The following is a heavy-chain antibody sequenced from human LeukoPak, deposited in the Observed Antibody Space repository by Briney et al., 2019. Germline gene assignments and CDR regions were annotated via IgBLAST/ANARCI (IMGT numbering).Heavy chain of an antibody. V-gene: IGHV4-31*03. CDR1: GGSVSSGNYS. CDR3: ARDTRLRGTNWFDP. CDR2: VSHSGPT. Sequence: SETLSLTCTVSGGSVSSGNYSWSWIRQHPGKGLEWIGYVSHSGPTDINPSLKSRATIAVDTSTNQFSLRLTSVTAADTAIYYCARDTRLRGTNWFDPWGQGTLVTVSS. J-gene: IGHJ5*02. D-gene: IGHD4-17*01.